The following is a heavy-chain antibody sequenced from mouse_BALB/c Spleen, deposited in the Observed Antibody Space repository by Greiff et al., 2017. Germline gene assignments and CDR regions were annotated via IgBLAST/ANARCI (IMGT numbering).Heavy chain of an antibody. D-gene: IGHD1-1*01. CDR3: ARSKIRTTVAPFDY. Sequence: EVQRVESGAELVKPGASVKLSCTASGFNIKDTYMHWVKQRPEQGLEWIGRIDPANGNTKYDPKFQGKATITADTSSNTAYLQLSSLTSEDTAVYYCARSKIRTTVAPFDYWGQGTTLTVSS. CDR1: GFNIKDTY. CDR2: IDPANGNT. J-gene: IGHJ2*01. V-gene: IGHV14-3*02.